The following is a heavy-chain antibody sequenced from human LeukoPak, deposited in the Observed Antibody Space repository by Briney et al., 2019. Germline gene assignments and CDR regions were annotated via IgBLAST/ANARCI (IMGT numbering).Heavy chain of an antibody. D-gene: IGHD6-19*01. V-gene: IGHV4-59*08. CDR1: GGSISSHY. J-gene: IGHJ4*02. CDR3: ARRGSGWYYFDY. Sequence: SETLSLTCTVSGGSISSHYWSWIRQPPGKGLEWIGYIYYSGSTNYNPSLNSRATMSVDTSKHQFSLKLNFVTAADTAVYYCARRGSGWYYFDYWGQGNVVGVSS. CDR2: IYYSGST.